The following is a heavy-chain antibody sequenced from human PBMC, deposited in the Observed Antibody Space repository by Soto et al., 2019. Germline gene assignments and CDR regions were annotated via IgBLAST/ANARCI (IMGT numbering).Heavy chain of an antibody. V-gene: IGHV4-39*01. CDR3: ARLNGDYEALYYYYYMDV. J-gene: IGHJ6*03. CDR2: IYYSGST. D-gene: IGHD4-17*01. Sequence: SATLSLTCTVSGGSISSSSYYWGWIRQPPGKGLEWIGSIYYSGSTYYNPSLKSRVTISVDTSKNQFSLKLSSVTAADTAVYYCARLNGDYEALYYYYYMDVWGKGTTVTVSS. CDR1: GGSISSSSYY.